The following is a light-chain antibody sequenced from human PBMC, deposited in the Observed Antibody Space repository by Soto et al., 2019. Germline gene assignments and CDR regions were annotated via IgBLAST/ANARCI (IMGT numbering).Light chain of an antibody. Sequence: QSAVTQPHSASGSPGQSVTISCTGTSSDIGTYDYVSWYQHLPDKAPKLIIYEVSKRPSGVPDRFSGSKSGNTASLTVAGLQAQYEGDRDCCSYRVGTYSSVFGNGPK. CDR2: EVS. V-gene: IGLV2-8*01. CDR1: SSDIGTYDY. CDR3: CSYRVGTYSSV. J-gene: IGLJ1*01.